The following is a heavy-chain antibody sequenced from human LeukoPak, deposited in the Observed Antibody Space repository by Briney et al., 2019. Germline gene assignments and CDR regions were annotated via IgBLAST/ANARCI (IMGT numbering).Heavy chain of an antibody. J-gene: IGHJ3*02. CDR1: GFSFGSYG. CDR3: ARPDFYDAFDI. V-gene: IGHV3-30*03. Sequence: PGGSLRLSCAASGFSFGSYGIHWVRQAPGKGLEWVAVISHEGSGKYHADSVRGRFTISRDNSKNMVYLQMNSLRAEDTAVYYCARPDFYDAFDIWGQGTMVTVSS. CDR2: ISHEGSGK. D-gene: IGHD1-14*01.